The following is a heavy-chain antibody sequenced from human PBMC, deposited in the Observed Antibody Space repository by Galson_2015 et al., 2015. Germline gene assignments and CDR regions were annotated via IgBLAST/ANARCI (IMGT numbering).Heavy chain of an antibody. V-gene: IGHV1-8*02. CDR3: ARGTNHFSGWSSYYYYYMDV. CDR1: GYTFTSYD. CDR2: MNPSSGNT. J-gene: IGHJ6*03. D-gene: IGHD6-19*01. Sequence: SVKVSCKASGYTFTSYDINWVRQAPGQGLEWMGWMNPSSGNTGYAQKFKGRVTMTRNTSVSTAYMELSSLRSEDTAVYYCARGTNHFSGWSSYYYYYMDVWGKGTTVTVSS.